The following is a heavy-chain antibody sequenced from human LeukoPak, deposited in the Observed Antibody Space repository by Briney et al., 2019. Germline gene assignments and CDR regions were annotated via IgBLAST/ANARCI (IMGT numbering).Heavy chain of an antibody. CDR1: QSPVTGYY. V-gene: IGHV1-2*02. CDR2: INPNSGGT. Sequence: ASVKVSCKAVQSPVTGYYMHWVRQAPGQGLEWMGWINPNSGGTNYAQKFQGRVTMTRDTSISTAYMELSRLRSDDTAVYYCARDTPFDIWGQGTMVTVSS. J-gene: IGHJ3*02. CDR3: ARDTPFDI.